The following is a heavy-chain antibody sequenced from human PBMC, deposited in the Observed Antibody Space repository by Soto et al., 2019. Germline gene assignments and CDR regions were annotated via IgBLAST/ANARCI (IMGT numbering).Heavy chain of an antibody. D-gene: IGHD3-16*02. CDR1: GFTFSSFA. V-gene: IGHV3-23*01. Sequence: VQLLESGGGLVQPGGSLRLSCAASGFTFSSFAMNWVRQAPGKGLEWVSAISGSSGHTYYADSVKGRFIISRDNSKNTLYLQMDSLSADDTAVYYCARGPSEYIWGSYLRYCDSWGQGSPVTVSS. CDR3: ARGPSEYIWGSYLRYCDS. J-gene: IGHJ4*02. CDR2: ISGSSGHT.